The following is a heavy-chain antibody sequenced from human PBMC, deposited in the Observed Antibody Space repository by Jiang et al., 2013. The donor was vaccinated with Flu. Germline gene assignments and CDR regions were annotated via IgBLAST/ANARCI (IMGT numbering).Heavy chain of an antibody. Sequence: VQLLESGGGVVQPGRSLRLSCAASGFTFSSYGMHWVRQAPGKGLEWVAVIWYDGSNKYYADSVKGRFTISRDNSKNTLYLQMNSLRAEDTAVYYCARDHSVYGDYGDYWGQGTLVTVSS. V-gene: IGHV3-33*01. J-gene: IGHJ4*02. CDR3: ARDHSVYGDYGDY. CDR1: GFTFSSYG. D-gene: IGHD4-17*01. CDR2: IWYDGSNK.